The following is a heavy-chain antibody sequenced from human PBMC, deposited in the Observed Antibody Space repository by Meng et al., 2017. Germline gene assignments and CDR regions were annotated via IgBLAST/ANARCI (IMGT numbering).Heavy chain of an antibody. CDR3: ARAYLYDFWSGYAYGMDV. CDR2: VNPNSGNT. D-gene: IGHD3-3*01. J-gene: IGHJ6*01. V-gene: IGHV1-8*01. CDR1: AYTFTSYD. Sequence: ASVKVSCKASAYTFTSYDINWVRQATGQGLEWMGWVNPNSGNTGYAQKFQGRVTMLTNTPISTAYMELSSLRYEDTAVYYCARAYLYDFWSGYAYGMDVWGQGNTVT.